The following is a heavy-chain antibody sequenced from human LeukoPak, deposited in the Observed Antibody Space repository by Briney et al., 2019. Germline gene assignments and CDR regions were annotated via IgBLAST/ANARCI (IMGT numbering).Heavy chain of an antibody. CDR2: INPNSGGT. CDR3: ARDKEQGSSSGSSFHF. V-gene: IGHV1-2*02. CDR1: GYTFTGYY. Sequence: ASVKVSCKASGYTFTGYYMHWVRQAPGQGLEWMGWINPNSGGTNYAQKFQGRVTMTGDTSISTAYMELSRLRSDDTAVYYCARDKEQGSSSGSSFHFWGQGTMVTVSS. J-gene: IGHJ3*01. D-gene: IGHD1-26*01.